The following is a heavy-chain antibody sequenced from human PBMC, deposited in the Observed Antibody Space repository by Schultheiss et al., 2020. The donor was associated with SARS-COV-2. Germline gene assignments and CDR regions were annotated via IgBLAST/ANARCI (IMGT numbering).Heavy chain of an antibody. CDR2: INHSGST. Sequence: SQTLSLTCAVYGGSFSGYYWSWIRQPPGKGLEWIGEINHSGSTNYNPSLKSRVTMSVDTSKNQFSLKLSSVTAADTAVYYCARDITIFGVVIPHAFDIWGQGTMVTVSS. J-gene: IGHJ3*02. CDR3: ARDITIFGVVIPHAFDI. CDR1: GGSFSGYY. D-gene: IGHD3-3*01. V-gene: IGHV4-34*01.